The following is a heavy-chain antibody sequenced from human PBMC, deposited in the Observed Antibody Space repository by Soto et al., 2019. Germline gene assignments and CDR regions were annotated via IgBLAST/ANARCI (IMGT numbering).Heavy chain of an antibody. Sequence: GESLKISCTASGYSFTSYWIGWVRQMPGKGLEWMGIIYPGDSDTRYSPSFQGQVTISADKSISTAYLQWSSLKASDTAMYYCARQDYDFGSGYRTDYYYYMDVWGKGTTVPVSS. J-gene: IGHJ6*03. D-gene: IGHD3-3*01. V-gene: IGHV5-51*01. CDR1: GYSFTSYW. CDR2: IYPGDSDT. CDR3: ARQDYDFGSGYRTDYYYYMDV.